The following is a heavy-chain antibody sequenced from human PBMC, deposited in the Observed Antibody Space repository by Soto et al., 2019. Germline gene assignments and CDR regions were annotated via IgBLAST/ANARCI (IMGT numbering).Heavy chain of an antibody. D-gene: IGHD2-21*01. CDR2: ISVYSGHT. Sequence: ASVKAYCKTSGYTFTSYDLAWLRQAPGQGLEWMGWISVYSGHTNYAQNLQGRIIITTDTSTSTAYLDLMSLPTDDAAVYFCARGDDVVVPAYFDYWGPGALVTVSS. CDR3: ARGDDVVVPAYFDY. CDR1: GYTFTSYD. J-gene: IGHJ4*02. V-gene: IGHV1-18*01.